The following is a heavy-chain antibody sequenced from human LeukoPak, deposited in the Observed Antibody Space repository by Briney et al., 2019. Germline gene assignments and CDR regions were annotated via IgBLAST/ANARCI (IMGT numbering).Heavy chain of an antibody. D-gene: IGHD5-12*01. CDR1: GYTFTSYD. V-gene: IGHV1-18*01. Sequence: ASVKVSCKASGYTFTSYDISWVRQAPGQGLEWMGWISAYNGNTNYAQKFQGRVTMTTDTSTSTAYMELSRLRSDDTAVYYCARDGYSGYYFDYWGQGTLVTVSS. J-gene: IGHJ4*02. CDR3: ARDGYSGYYFDY. CDR2: ISAYNGNT.